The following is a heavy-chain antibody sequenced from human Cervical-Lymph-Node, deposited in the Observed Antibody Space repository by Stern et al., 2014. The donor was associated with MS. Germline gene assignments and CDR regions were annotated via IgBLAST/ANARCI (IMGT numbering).Heavy chain of an antibody. V-gene: IGHV3-73*01. CDR3: MLPPLVAPRDY. CDR2: IRDRANNYAT. Sequence: EVQLVESGGGLVQPGGSLKLSCAASGFTFGGSALHWVRQSSGKGLEWVGRIRDRANNYATIYAASVKGRFTITRDDSDNTAYLHMNSLKTEDTAVYYCMLPPLVAPRDYWGQGTLVTVSS. J-gene: IGHJ4*02. CDR1: GFTFGGSA. D-gene: IGHD2-15*01.